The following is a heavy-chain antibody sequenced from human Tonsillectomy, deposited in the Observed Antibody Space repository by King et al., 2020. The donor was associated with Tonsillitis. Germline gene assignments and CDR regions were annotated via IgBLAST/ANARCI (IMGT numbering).Heavy chain of an antibody. CDR2: INSDGRSI. J-gene: IGHJ6*03. V-gene: IGHV3-74*01. CDR3: ARETQAYYYYMDV. CDR1: GFTVRSYC. Sequence: VQLVVSGVGLVQPGGFLGLSCAGSGFTVRSYCMHWVRQAPGKGLVWVSCINSDGRSITYSHSVKSRFTISRDNAKTTLYQQVNSLRAEDTAVYYCARETQAYYYYMDVWGKGTTVTVSS.